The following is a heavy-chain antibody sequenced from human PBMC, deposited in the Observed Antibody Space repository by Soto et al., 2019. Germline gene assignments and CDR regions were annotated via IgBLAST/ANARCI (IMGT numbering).Heavy chain of an antibody. V-gene: IGHV3-23*01. CDR1: GFTFSSYA. CDR2: ISGSGGTT. Sequence: GGSLRLSCAAPGFTFSSYAMSWVRQAPGKALEWVSGISGSGGTTHYADSVKGRFTISKDNSKNTLYLQMNSLRADDTAVYYCAKVAYNSGWLSDYWGQGTLVTVSS. J-gene: IGHJ4*02. CDR3: AKVAYNSGWLSDY. D-gene: IGHD6-19*01.